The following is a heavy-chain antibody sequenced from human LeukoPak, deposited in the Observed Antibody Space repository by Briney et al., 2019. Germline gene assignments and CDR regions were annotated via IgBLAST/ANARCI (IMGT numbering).Heavy chain of an antibody. V-gene: IGHV6-1*01. CDR2: TYYRSKWYN. CDR3: ARSVAGRKNWFDP. D-gene: IGHD6-19*01. J-gene: IGHJ5*02. Sequence: SQTLSLTCAISGDSLSSNSAAWHWLRQSPSRGLEWLGRTYYRSKWYNDYAVSVKSRITINPDTSKNQFSLQLNSVTPEDTAVYCCARSVAGRKNWFDPWGQGTLVTVSS. CDR1: GDSLSSNSAA.